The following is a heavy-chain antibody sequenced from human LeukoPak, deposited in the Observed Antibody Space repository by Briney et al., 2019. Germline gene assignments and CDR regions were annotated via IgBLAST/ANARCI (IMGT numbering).Heavy chain of an antibody. J-gene: IGHJ4*02. CDR3: ARVDYGDYLSDY. CDR1: GYTFTGYY. D-gene: IGHD4-17*01. CDR2: INPNSGGT. Sequence: GASVKVSCKAPGYTFTGYYMHWVRQAPGQGLEWMGWINPNSGGTNYAQKFQGRVTMTRDTSISTAYMELSRLRSDDTAVYYCARVDYGDYLSDYWGQGTLVTVSS. V-gene: IGHV1-2*02.